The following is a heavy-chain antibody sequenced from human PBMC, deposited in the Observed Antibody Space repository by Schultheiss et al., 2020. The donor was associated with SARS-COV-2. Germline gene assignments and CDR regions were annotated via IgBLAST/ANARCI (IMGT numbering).Heavy chain of an antibody. D-gene: IGHD1-7*01. Sequence: SETLSLTCAVYGGSFSGYYWSWIRQPPGKGLEWIGSIYYSGSTYYNPSLKSRVTISVDTSKNQFSLKLSSVTAADTAVYYCARHRGNWNYPAPAFDIWGQGTMVTVSS. CDR3: ARHRGNWNYPAPAFDI. J-gene: IGHJ3*02. CDR2: IYYSGST. CDR1: GGSFSGYY. V-gene: IGHV4-34*01.